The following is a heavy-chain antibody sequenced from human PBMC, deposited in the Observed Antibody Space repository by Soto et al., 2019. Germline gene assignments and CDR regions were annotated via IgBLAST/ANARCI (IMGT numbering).Heavy chain of an antibody. Sequence: EVLLVESGGGLVQPGGSLRLSCAVSGFTFSNYWMSWVRQAPGKGLEWVANIKQDGSEKYYVESVWGRFTISRDNTKNSLYLQMNTLRAEDTGVYYCASRSSWFDYWGQGTLVTVSS. J-gene: IGHJ5*01. CDR3: ASRSSWFDY. D-gene: IGHD6-13*01. V-gene: IGHV3-7*01. CDR2: IKQDGSEK. CDR1: GFTFSNYW.